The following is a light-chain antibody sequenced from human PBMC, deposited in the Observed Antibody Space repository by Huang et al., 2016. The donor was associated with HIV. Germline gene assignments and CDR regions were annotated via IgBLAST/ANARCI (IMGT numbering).Light chain of an antibody. V-gene: IGKV3-15*01. Sequence: EIVMTQSPAILSVSPGERATLSCRASQSVSSNLAWYQQNPGRAPRLLVYGAATRATGSPARFSGSGAGTEFTLTISSLQSEDFAVYYCQQYNNWPPTFGGGTKVEIK. CDR1: QSVSSN. J-gene: IGKJ4*01. CDR3: QQYNNWPPT. CDR2: GAA.